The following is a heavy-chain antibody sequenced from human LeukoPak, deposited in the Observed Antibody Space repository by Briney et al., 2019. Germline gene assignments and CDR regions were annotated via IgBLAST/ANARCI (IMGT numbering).Heavy chain of an antibody. Sequence: GSLRLSCAASGFTFSSYWMSCVRQAPGKGLEWVANIKQDGSENYYVYSVKGRFTISRDNAKNSLYLQMNSLRAEDTAVYYCARLEGGGYAQTNEPFDYWGQGTLGTVS. CDR1: GFTFSSYW. J-gene: IGHJ4*02. D-gene: IGHD5-12*01. V-gene: IGHV3-7*05. CDR3: ARLEGGGYAQTNEPFDY. CDR2: IKQDGSEN.